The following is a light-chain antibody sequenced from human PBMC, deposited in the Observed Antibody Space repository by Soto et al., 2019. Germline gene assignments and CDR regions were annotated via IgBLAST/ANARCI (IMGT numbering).Light chain of an antibody. V-gene: IGKV1-12*02. CDR1: QGISSW. Sequence: DIQMTQSPSSVSASVGDTVTITCRASQGISSWLAWYQQKPGKAPNLLIYGASNLQSGVPPRFSGSGSGTDFPLTISSLQPEDFATYYCQQAYSLPFTFGPGTKVDIK. CDR3: QQAYSLPFT. CDR2: GAS. J-gene: IGKJ3*01.